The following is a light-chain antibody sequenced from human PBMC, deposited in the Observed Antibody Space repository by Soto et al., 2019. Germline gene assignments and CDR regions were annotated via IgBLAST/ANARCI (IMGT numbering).Light chain of an antibody. CDR1: QSLLHSNGYNY. V-gene: IGKV2-28*01. Sequence: DIVMTQSPLSLPVTPGEPASISCRPSQSLLHSNGYNYLDWYLQKPGQSPKLLIYLGFKRASGVPDRISGSGSGTDFTLRISRVEAEDVGVYYCMQALQTPTFGQGTKVDIK. J-gene: IGKJ1*01. CDR3: MQALQTPT. CDR2: LGF.